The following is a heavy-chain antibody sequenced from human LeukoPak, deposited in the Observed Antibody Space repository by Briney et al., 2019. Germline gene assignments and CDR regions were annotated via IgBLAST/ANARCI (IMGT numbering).Heavy chain of an antibody. V-gene: IGHV3-23*01. D-gene: IGHD5-12*01. CDR3: AKVIREVDMSHDY. Sequence: GGSLRLSCAASGFTLSNYAMSWVRQAPGKGLEWVSSIHYNGGSTYYAGSVKGRFTISRDNSKNTLYLQMNSLRVEDMAVYYCAKVIREVDMSHDYWGQGALVTVSS. CDR1: GFTLSNYA. J-gene: IGHJ4*02. CDR2: IHYNGGST.